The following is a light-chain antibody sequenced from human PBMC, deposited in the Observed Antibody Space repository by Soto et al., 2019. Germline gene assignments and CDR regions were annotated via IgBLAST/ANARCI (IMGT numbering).Light chain of an antibody. Sequence: DIVMTQSPLSLPVTPGEPASISCRSSQSLLHSNGYNYLDWYLQKPGQSPQLLIYLGSNRASGVPDRFSGSGSGTDFTLKISRVEAGDVGVYYCMQEAFGPGTKVDIK. CDR3: MQEA. CDR1: QSLLHSNGYNY. CDR2: LGS. J-gene: IGKJ3*01. V-gene: IGKV2-28*01.